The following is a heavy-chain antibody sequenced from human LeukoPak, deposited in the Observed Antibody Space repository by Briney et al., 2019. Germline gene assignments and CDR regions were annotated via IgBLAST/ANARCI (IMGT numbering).Heavy chain of an antibody. CDR3: ARGGFTMVRGVIPNWFDP. J-gene: IGHJ5*02. CDR1: GGSISGHY. Sequence: SETLSLTCTVSGGSISGHYWSWIRQPPGKGLEWIGYIYSSGSPNYTPSLKSRVTISVDTSKNQFSLMLKSVTAADTAVYYCARGGFTMVRGVIPNWFDPWGQGTLVTVSS. CDR2: IYSSGSP. D-gene: IGHD3-10*01. V-gene: IGHV4-59*11.